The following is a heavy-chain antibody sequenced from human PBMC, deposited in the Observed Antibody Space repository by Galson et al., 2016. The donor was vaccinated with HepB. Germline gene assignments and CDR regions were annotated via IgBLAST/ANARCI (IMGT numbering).Heavy chain of an antibody. CDR2: IIPIFRAP. D-gene: IGHD6-19*01. CDR3: ARAGSVWSLVAFDI. CDR1: GGTFKRFA. J-gene: IGHJ3*02. V-gene: IGHV1-69*13. Sequence: SVKVSCKASGGTFKRFAFSWVRQAPGQGLEWLGGIIPIFRAPKYAQKFQGRVTITANESTSTAYMELSSLRSEDTAVYYCARAGSVWSLVAFDIWGQGTMVTVSS.